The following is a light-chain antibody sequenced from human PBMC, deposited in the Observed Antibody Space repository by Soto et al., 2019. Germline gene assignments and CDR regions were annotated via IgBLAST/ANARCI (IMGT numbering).Light chain of an antibody. Sequence: IVLTQSPGTLSLSPGDRATLSCRASQTVRNNYLAWYQQKPGQAPRLLIYDASSRATGIPDRFSGGGSGTDFTLTISRLEPEDFAVYYCQQYGSSPPTFGQGTKVDIK. V-gene: IGKV3-20*01. CDR1: QTVRNNY. CDR2: DAS. J-gene: IGKJ1*01. CDR3: QQYGSSPPT.